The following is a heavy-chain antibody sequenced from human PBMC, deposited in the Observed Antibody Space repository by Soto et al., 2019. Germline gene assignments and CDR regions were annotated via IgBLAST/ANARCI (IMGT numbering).Heavy chain of an antibody. D-gene: IGHD2-2*01. CDR2: ISGSGGST. CDR3: AHRHDIVVVPAASSGALAINCFDP. CDR1: GFTFSSYA. V-gene: IGHV3-23*01. J-gene: IGHJ5*02. Sequence: GGSLRLACAASGFTFSSYAMSWVRQAPGKGLEWVSAISGSGGSTYYADSVKGRFTISRDNSKNTLYLQMNSLRAEDTAVYYCAHRHDIVVVPAASSGALAINCFDPWGQGTLVTVSS.